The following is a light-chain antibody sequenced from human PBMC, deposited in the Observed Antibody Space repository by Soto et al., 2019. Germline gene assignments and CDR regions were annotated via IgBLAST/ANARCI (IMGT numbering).Light chain of an antibody. V-gene: IGLV2-14*01. Sequence: QSALTQPASVSGSPGQSITISCTGTSSDVGGYNYVSWYQQHPGKAPKLMIYEVSNRPSGVSNRFSGSKSGNTASLTISGLQAGDEADYYCSSYTSSSIYVVFGGGTKLTVL. CDR1: SSDVGGYNY. CDR3: SSYTSSSIYVV. CDR2: EVS. J-gene: IGLJ2*01.